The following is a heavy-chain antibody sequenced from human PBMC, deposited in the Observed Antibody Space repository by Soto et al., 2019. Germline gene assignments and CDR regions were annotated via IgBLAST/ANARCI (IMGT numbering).Heavy chain of an antibody. D-gene: IGHD2-2*02. CDR1: GDSVSSNSAA. Sequence: SQTLSLTCAISGDSVSSNSAAWNWIRQSPSRGLEWLGRTYYRSKWYNDYAVSVKSRITINPDTSKNQFSLQLYSVTPEDTAVYYCARGILYCSSTSCYTLYYYYGMDVRGQGTTVTV. CDR3: ARGILYCSSTSCYTLYYYYGMDV. J-gene: IGHJ6*02. CDR2: TYYRSKWYN. V-gene: IGHV6-1*01.